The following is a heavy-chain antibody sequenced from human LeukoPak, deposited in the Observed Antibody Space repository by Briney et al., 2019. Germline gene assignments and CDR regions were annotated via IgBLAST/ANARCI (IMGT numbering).Heavy chain of an antibody. CDR2: ISGSGGST. J-gene: IGHJ4*02. CDR1: GFTFSNYG. D-gene: IGHD3/OR15-3a*01. Sequence: GGSLRLSCATSGFTFSNYGMSWVRQAPGKGLEWVSGISGSGGSTYYADSVKGRFTISRDKSKNTLYLQMNSLRGEDAAVYLCAKSCLDLSATSHHYFDYGGRGTLVTVS. V-gene: IGHV3-23*01. CDR3: AKSCLDLSATSHHYFDY.